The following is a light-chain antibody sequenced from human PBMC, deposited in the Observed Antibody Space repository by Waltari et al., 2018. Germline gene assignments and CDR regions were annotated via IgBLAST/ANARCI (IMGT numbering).Light chain of an antibody. CDR1: QSISNC. CDR3: QQSYNTPPVT. Sequence: DILMTQSPSSLSASVGDRVTNTCRASQSISNCLNWYQQKPGKAPNLLIYAASSLETGVPSRFSGSGSGTDFTLTISSLQPDDFGTYYCQQSYNTPPVTFGPGTKVDIK. J-gene: IGKJ1*01. V-gene: IGKV1-39*01. CDR2: AAS.